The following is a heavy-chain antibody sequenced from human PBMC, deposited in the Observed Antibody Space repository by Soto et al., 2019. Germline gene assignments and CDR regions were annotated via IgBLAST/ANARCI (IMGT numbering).Heavy chain of an antibody. D-gene: IGHD3-10*01. Sequence: PSETLSLTCTVSGGSISSYYWSWTRQPPGKGLEWIGYIYYSGSTNYTPSLKSRVTISVDTSKNQFSLKLNSMTAADTAVYYCARHNYGSGSTYFDYWGQGTLVTVSS. CDR1: GGSISSYY. CDR2: IYYSGST. J-gene: IGHJ4*02. CDR3: ARHNYGSGSTYFDY. V-gene: IGHV4-59*08.